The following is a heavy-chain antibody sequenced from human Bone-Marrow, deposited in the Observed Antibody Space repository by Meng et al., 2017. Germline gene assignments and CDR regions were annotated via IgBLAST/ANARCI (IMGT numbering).Heavy chain of an antibody. D-gene: IGHD5-12*01. Sequence: QVELQESGPGLVEPSQTLSLTCTVSGASIRSDGYYWHWIRQHPGKGLEWIAYIYHSGGTYSNPSLRGRTTLSVDTSNNQFSLKLSSVTAADTAVYYCARDRGGYATFDNWGQGTLVTVSS. CDR2: IYHSGGT. J-gene: IGHJ4*02. V-gene: IGHV4-31*03. CDR1: GASIRSDGYY. CDR3: ARDRGGYATFDN.